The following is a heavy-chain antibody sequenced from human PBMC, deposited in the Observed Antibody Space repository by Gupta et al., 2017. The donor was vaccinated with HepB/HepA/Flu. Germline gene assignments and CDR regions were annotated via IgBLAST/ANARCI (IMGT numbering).Heavy chain of an antibody. Sequence: EVQLVESGGGLVQPGRSLRLSCAASGFTFDDHSMHWVRQAPGKGLEWVSTISWNSAAIGYADSVKGRFTMSRDNAKNSLYLQMNGLRVEDTAFYYCVKSASAGTSKPFDIWGQGTMVTVSS. CDR2: ISWNSAAI. CDR3: VKSASAGTSKPFDI. J-gene: IGHJ3*02. D-gene: IGHD6-13*01. V-gene: IGHV3-9*01. CDR1: GFTFDDHS.